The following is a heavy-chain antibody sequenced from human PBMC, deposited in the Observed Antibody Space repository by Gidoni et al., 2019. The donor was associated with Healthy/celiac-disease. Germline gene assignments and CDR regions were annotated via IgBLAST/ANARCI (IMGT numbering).Heavy chain of an antibody. CDR3: AKPLLWFGEPNYGMDV. V-gene: IGHV3-23*01. CDR2: ISGSGGST. CDR1: GCTFSSYA. D-gene: IGHD3-10*01. Sequence: EVQLLASGGGLVQPGGSLSLSCAASGCTFSSYAMSWVRQAPGKGLEWVSAISGSGGSTYYADSVKGRFTISRDNSKNTLYLQMNSLRAEDTAVYYCAKPLLWFGEPNYGMDVWGQGTTVTVSS. J-gene: IGHJ6*02.